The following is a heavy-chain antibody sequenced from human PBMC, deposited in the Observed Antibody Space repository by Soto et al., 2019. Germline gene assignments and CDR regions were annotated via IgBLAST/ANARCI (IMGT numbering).Heavy chain of an antibody. V-gene: IGHV3-21*01. CDR3: ARDLSYYDSSGYYNY. Sequence: EVQLVESGGGLVKPGGSLRLSCAASGFTFSSYSMNWVRQAPGKGLEWVSSISSSSSYIYYADSVKGRFTISRDNAKNSLYLQMNSLRAEDTAVYYCARDLSYYDSSGYYNYWVQGTLVTVSS. D-gene: IGHD3-22*01. J-gene: IGHJ4*02. CDR2: ISSSSSYI. CDR1: GFTFSSYS.